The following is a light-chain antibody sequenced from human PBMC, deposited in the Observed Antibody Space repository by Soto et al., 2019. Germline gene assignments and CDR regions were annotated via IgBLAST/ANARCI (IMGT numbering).Light chain of an antibody. V-gene: IGLV2-8*01. CDR2: DVN. J-gene: IGLJ2*01. CDR3: NSYAGTKNLV. CDR1: SSDVGGYDY. Sequence: QSALTQSASVSGSPGQSITIPCTGTSSDVGGYDYVSWYQQHPGKVPKLIIYDVNKRPSGVPDRFSGSKSGNTASLTVSGLQAEDEADYYCNSYAGTKNLVFGGGTKLTVL.